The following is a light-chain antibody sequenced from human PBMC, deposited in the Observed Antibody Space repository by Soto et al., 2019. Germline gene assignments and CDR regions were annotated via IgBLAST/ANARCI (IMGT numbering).Light chain of an antibody. V-gene: IGKV1-39*01. Sequence: DIQMTQSPSSLSASVGDRVTITCRASQSVRSHLNWFQKKPGKAPDLLIYGASTLQFGVPSRFSGSGSGTDFILTISILQPEDFAIYCCQQSFGSPRTFGQANNVEIK. CDR2: GAS. CDR1: QSVRSH. J-gene: IGKJ1*01. CDR3: QQSFGSPRT.